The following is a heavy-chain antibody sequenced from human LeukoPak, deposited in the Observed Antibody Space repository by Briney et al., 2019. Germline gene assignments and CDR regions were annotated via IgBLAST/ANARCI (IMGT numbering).Heavy chain of an antibody. CDR1: GYTFTSYG. D-gene: IGHD2-21*02. J-gene: IGHJ5*02. V-gene: IGHV1-18*01. Sequence: ASVKVSCKASGYTFTSYGISWVRQAPGQGLEWMGWISAYNGNTNYAQKLQGRVTMTTDTSTSTAYMELRSLRSDDTAVYYCARDRRHIVVVTAPLYNWFDPWGQGTLVTVSS. CDR3: ARDRRHIVVVTAPLYNWFDP. CDR2: ISAYNGNT.